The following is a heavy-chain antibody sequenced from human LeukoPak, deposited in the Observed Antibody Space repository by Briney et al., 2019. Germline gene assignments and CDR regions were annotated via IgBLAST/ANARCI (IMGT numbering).Heavy chain of an antibody. Sequence: GASVKVSCKASGYTFTSYATNWVRQAPGQGLEWMGWINTNTGNPTYAQGFTGRFVFSLDTSVSTAYLQISSLKAEDTAVYYCARDETMRVRVLHNWFDPWGQGTLVTVSS. J-gene: IGHJ5*02. CDR2: INTNTGNP. V-gene: IGHV7-4-1*02. D-gene: IGHD3-10*01. CDR3: ARDETMRVRVLHNWFDP. CDR1: GYTFTSYA.